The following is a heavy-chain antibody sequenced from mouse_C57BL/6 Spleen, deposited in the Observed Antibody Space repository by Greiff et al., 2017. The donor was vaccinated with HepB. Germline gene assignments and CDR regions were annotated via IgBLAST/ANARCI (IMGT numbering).Heavy chain of an antibody. Sequence: VQLQESGAELAKPGASVKLSCKASGYTFTSYWMHWVKQRPGQGLEWIGYINPSSGYTKYNQKFKDKATLTADKSSSTAYMQLSSLKYEDSAVYYCAREDYDRYFDVWGTGTTVTVSS. CDR3: AREDYDRYFDV. D-gene: IGHD2-4*01. CDR1: GYTFTSYW. J-gene: IGHJ1*03. CDR2: INPSSGYT. V-gene: IGHV1-7*01.